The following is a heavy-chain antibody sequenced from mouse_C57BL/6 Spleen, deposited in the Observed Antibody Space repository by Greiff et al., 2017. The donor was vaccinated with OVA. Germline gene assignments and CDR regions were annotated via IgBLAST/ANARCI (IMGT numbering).Heavy chain of an antibody. D-gene: IGHD1-1*01. Sequence: VQLQQSGAELVRPGASVTLSCKASGYTFTDYEMHWVKQTPVHGLEWIGAIDPETGGTAYNQKFKGKAILTADKSSSTAYMELRSLTSEDSAVYYCTRSGYYGSSYPWGQGTTLTVSS. CDR2: IDPETGGT. J-gene: IGHJ2*01. CDR3: TRSGYYGSSYP. V-gene: IGHV1-15*01. CDR1: GYTFTDYE.